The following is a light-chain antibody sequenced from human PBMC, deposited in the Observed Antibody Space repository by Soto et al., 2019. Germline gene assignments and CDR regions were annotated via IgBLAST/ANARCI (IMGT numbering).Light chain of an antibody. CDR2: DAS. CDR1: QSISSW. J-gene: IGKJ1*01. CDR3: QQYNSWWT. V-gene: IGKV1-5*01. Sequence: DIQMTQSPSTLSAAVVDRVTITCRASQSISSWLAWYQQKPGKAPKLLIYDASSLESGVPSRFSGSGSGTEFTLTISSLKPDDFATYYCQQYNSWWTFGQGTKVDI.